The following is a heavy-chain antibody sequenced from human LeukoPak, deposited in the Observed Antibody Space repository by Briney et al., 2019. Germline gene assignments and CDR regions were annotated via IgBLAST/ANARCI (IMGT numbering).Heavy chain of an antibody. D-gene: IGHD2/OR15-2a*01. J-gene: IGHJ2*01. V-gene: IGHV3-9*01. CDR1: GFTFDDYA. CDR3: AKDQDAEKFPHGGSSMQFRWSFDL. CDR2: ISWNSESI. Sequence: GGSLRLSCAASGFTFDDYAMHWVRQAPGKGLEWVSGISWNSESIGYADSVQGRFTISRDNAKNSLYLQMSSLRAEDTALYYCAKDQDAEKFPHGGSSMQFRWSFDLWGRGTLVTVSS.